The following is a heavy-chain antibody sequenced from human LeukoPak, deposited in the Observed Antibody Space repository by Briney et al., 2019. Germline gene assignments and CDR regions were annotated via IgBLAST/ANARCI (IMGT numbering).Heavy chain of an antibody. CDR3: AKFSAAGHY. CDR1: GFTFSSYG. CDR2: ISDSGGST. V-gene: IGHV3-23*01. Sequence: GGSLRLSCAASGFTFSSYGMHWVRQAPGKGLEWVSGISDSGGSTYYADSVKGRFTISRDNSKKTMYLQMNSLRAEDTAVYYCAKFSAAGHYWGQGTLVTVSS. D-gene: IGHD6-13*01. J-gene: IGHJ4*02.